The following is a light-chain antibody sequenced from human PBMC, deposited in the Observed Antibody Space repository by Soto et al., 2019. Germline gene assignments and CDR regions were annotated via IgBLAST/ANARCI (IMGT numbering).Light chain of an antibody. CDR3: QQYNDWPPQLT. CDR2: GTS. Sequence: EIVMTQSPATLSVSVGERATLSCRASQTVSSKLAWYQQKPGQAPRLLIYGTSTRATGIPARCTGSGSGTEFTLTISSLQSEDFAVYYCQQYNDWPPQLTFGGGTKVEIK. J-gene: IGKJ4*01. CDR1: QTVSSK. V-gene: IGKV3-15*01.